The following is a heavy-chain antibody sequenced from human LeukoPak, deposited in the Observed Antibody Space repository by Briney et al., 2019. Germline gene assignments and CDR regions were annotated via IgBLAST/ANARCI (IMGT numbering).Heavy chain of an antibody. CDR2: INTDGSST. CDR3: ARATGSFATYAFDI. Sequence: GGSLRLSCAASGFTLSNYWIHWVRQAPGRGLMWVSRINTDGSSTSYADSVKGRFTISRDNAKNTVYLQMNSLRAEDTAVYYCARATGSFATYAFDIWGQGTMLTVSS. J-gene: IGHJ3*02. D-gene: IGHD1-26*01. CDR1: GFTLSNYW. V-gene: IGHV3-74*01.